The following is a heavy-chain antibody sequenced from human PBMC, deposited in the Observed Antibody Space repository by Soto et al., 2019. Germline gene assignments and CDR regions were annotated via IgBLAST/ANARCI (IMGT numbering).Heavy chain of an antibody. D-gene: IGHD3-16*01. CDR1: GYSFTTYW. CDR3: ARLGIWSYGMDV. CDR2: IYPGNSDI. J-gene: IGHJ6*02. Sequence: GESLKISCQGSGYSFTTYWIGWVRQMPGKGLEWMGIIYPGNSDIRYSPSFQGQVTISADKSISTAYLKWSGLKDSDTAMYYCARLGIWSYGMDVWGQGTTVTVSS. V-gene: IGHV5-51*01.